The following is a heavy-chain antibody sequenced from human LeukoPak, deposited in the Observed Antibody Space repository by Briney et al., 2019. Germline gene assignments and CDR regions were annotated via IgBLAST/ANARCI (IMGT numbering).Heavy chain of an antibody. D-gene: IGHD2-15*01. CDR3: VRGGPSTWS. J-gene: IGHJ5*02. CDR1: GFTFKLYW. CDR2: INDDRSDT. V-gene: IGHV3-74*01. Sequence: GGSLRLSCAASGFTFKLYWMHWVRQVPGKRPVWVSRINDDRSDTIYADSVRGRFTISRDDAKNTVYLQMNNLRAEDTAVYYCVRGGPSTWSWGQGTLVTVSS.